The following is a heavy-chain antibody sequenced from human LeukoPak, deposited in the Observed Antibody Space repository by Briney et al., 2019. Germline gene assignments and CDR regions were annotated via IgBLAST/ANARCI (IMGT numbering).Heavy chain of an antibody. Sequence: GGSLRLSCAASGFTFSSYAMHWVRQAPGKGMEYVSGINSNGGSTYYANSVTGRFTISRDNSRNTLFLQMGSLRPEDMGVYYCARVMIRGGWNIDHWGQGTLVTVSS. CDR3: ARVMIRGGWNIDH. V-gene: IGHV3-64*01. CDR2: INSNGGST. D-gene: IGHD6-19*01. J-gene: IGHJ4*02. CDR1: GFTFSSYA.